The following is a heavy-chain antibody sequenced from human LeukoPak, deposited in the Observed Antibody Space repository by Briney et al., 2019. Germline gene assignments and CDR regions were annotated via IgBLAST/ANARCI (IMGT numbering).Heavy chain of an antibody. CDR2: IYYSGST. CDR1: GGSISSGGYY. CDR3: ARDSTTYDSSGYNAFDI. Sequence: SQTLSLTCTVSGGSISSGGYYWSWIRQHPGKGLEWIGYIYYSGSTYYNPSLKSRVTISVDTSKNQFSLKLSSVTAADTAVYCCARDSTTYDSSGYNAFDIWGQGTMVTVSS. J-gene: IGHJ3*02. D-gene: IGHD3-22*01. V-gene: IGHV4-31*03.